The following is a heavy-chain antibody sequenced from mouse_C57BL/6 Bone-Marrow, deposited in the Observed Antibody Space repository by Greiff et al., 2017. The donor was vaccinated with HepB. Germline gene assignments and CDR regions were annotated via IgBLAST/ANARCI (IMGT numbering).Heavy chain of an antibody. J-gene: IGHJ2*01. V-gene: IGHV5-17*01. CDR1: GFTFSDYG. Sequence: EVKLVESGGGLVKPGGSLKLSCAASGFTFSDYGMHWVRQAPEKGLEWVAYISSGSSTIYYADTVKGRFTISRDNAKNTLFLQMTSLRSEDTAMYYCARKDYGSSYYFDYWGQGTTLTVSS. CDR3: ARKDYGSSYYFDY. CDR2: ISSGSSTI. D-gene: IGHD1-1*01.